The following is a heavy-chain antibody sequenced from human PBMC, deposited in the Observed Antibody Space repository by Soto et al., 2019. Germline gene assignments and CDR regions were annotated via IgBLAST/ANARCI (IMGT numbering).Heavy chain of an antibody. CDR3: ARAQWFGELGEGYYYYGMDV. Sequence: SETLSLTCTVSGGSISSGGYYWSWIRQHPGKGLEWIGYIYYSGSTYYNPSLKSRVTISVDTAKNQFSLKLSSVTAADTAVYYCARAQWFGELGEGYYYYGMDVWGQGTTVTVSS. CDR1: GGSISSGGYY. D-gene: IGHD3-10*01. V-gene: IGHV4-31*03. J-gene: IGHJ6*02. CDR2: IYYSGST.